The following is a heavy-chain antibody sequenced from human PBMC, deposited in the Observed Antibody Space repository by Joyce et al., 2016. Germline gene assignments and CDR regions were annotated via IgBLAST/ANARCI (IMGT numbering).Heavy chain of an antibody. V-gene: IGHV1-46*01. CDR2: INPSGGST. Sequence: QVQLVQSGAEVKKPAASVKGSCKASGYTFTNYFMHWVRQAPGQGLEWMGIINPSGGSTNSAQKFQGRVTMTRDTSTSTVYMELSSLRSEDTAVYYCARDTAMATGYYYYGMDVWGQGTTVTVSS. CDR1: GYTFTNYF. CDR3: ARDTAMATGYYYYGMDV. J-gene: IGHJ6*02. D-gene: IGHD5-18*01.